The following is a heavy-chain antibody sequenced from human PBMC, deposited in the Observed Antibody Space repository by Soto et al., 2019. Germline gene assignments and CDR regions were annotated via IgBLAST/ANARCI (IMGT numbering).Heavy chain of an antibody. CDR2: IYYSGST. CDR3: ARDLWGYCGTDCYPLDV. J-gene: IGHJ6*02. Sequence: SETLSLTCTVSGGSISSGDYYWSWIRQPPGKGLEWIGYIYYSGSTYYNPSLKSRVTISVDTSKNQFSLKLNSVTAADTAVYYCARDLWGYCGTDCYPLDVWGQGTTVTV. CDR1: GGSISSGDYY. V-gene: IGHV4-30-4*02. D-gene: IGHD2-21*02.